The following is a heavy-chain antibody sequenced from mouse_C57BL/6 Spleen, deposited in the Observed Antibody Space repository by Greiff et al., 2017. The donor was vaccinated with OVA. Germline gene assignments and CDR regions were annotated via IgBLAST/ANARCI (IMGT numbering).Heavy chain of an antibody. CDR1: GYSFTGYY. CDR2: INPSTGGT. J-gene: IGHJ3*01. D-gene: IGHD1-1*01. CDR3: ARPYYGSSPAGFAY. Sequence: EVMLVESGPELVKPGASVKISCKASGYSFTGYYMNWVKQSPEKSLEWIGEINPSTGGTTYNQKFKAKATLTVDKSSSTAYMQLKSLTSEDSAVYYCARPYYGSSPAGFAYWGQGTLVTVSA. V-gene: IGHV1-42*01.